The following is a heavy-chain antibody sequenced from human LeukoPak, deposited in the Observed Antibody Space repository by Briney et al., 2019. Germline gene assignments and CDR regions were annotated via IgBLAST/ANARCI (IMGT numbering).Heavy chain of an antibody. J-gene: IGHJ4*02. CDR2: ITGSGGFT. V-gene: IGHV3-23*01. Sequence: TGGSLRLPCAASGFPFSTYAMNWVRQAPGKGLEWVSVITGSGGFTQYADSVKGRFTISRDNSKNTVYLQMNSLRVEDTALYYCVRSLDYWGQGTLVTVSS. CDR1: GFPFSTYA. CDR3: VRSLDY.